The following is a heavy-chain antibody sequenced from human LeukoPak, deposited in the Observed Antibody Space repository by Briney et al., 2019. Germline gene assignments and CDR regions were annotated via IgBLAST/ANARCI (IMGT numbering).Heavy chain of an antibody. CDR1: GYTFTSYA. Sequence: GASVKVSYKASGYTFTSYAMNWVRQAPGQGLEWMGWINTNTGNPTYAQGFTGRFVFSLDTSVSTAYLQISSLKAGDTAVYYCARDSGSYYYYYGMDVWGQGTTVTVSS. V-gene: IGHV7-4-1*02. D-gene: IGHD1-26*01. CDR2: INTNTGNP. J-gene: IGHJ6*02. CDR3: ARDSGSYYYYYGMDV.